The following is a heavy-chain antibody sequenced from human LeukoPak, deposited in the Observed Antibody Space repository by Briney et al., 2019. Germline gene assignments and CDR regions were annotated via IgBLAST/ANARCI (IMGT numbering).Heavy chain of an antibody. CDR2: IYYSGST. CDR3: ARRPLGGGSFNFDY. V-gene: IGHV4-39*01. Sequence: SETLSLTCTVSGGSISSSSYYWGWIRQPPGKGLEWIGSIYYSGSTYYNPSLKSRVTISVDTSKNQFSLKLSSVTAADTAVYYCARRPLGGGSFNFDYWGQGTLVTVSS. D-gene: IGHD1-26*01. J-gene: IGHJ4*02. CDR1: GGSISSSSYY.